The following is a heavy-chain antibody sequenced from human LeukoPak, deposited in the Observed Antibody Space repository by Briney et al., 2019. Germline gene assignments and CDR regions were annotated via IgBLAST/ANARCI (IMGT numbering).Heavy chain of an antibody. D-gene: IGHD2-21*02. J-gene: IGHJ4*02. V-gene: IGHV3-21*01. CDR3: AREDCGGDCCFFGH. Sequence: SVKGRFTISRDNAKSSLFLQMNSLRAEDTAVYYCAREDCGGDCCFFGHWGQGTLVTVSS.